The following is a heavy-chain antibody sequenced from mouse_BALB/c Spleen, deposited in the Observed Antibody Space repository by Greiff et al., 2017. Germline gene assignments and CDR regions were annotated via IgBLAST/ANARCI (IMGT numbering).Heavy chain of an antibody. CDR3: ARGLLRDYAMDY. V-gene: IGHV5-17*02. D-gene: IGHD2-3*01. CDR1: GFTFSSFG. CDR2: ISSGSSTI. J-gene: IGHJ4*01. Sequence: EVQRVESGGGLVQPGGSRKLSCAASGFTFSSFGMHWVRQAPEKGLEWVAYISSGSSTIYYADTVKGRFTISRDNPKNTLFLQMTSLRSEDTAMYYCARGLLRDYAMDYWGQGTSVTVSS.